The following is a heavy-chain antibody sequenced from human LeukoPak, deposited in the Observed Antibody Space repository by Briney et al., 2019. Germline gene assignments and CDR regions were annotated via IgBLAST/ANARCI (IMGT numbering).Heavy chain of an antibody. CDR3: VRDLMGSGSTTAYLHH. V-gene: IGHV3-21*01. CDR1: GFTFSDYS. Sequence: PGGSLRLSXAASGFTFSDYSMNWVCQSPGKGLEWVSSISRRSRHVYYAGSVKGRFTISRDNAKNSLYLQMNSLRAEDMAVYFCVRDLMGSGSTTAYLHHWGQGTLVTVSS. CDR2: ISRRSRHV. D-gene: IGHD1-1*01. J-gene: IGHJ1*01.